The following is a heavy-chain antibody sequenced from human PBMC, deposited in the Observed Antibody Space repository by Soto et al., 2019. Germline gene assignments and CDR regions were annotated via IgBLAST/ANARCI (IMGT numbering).Heavy chain of an antibody. V-gene: IGHV4-61*01. CDR3: ARMRFVEVPYWFDP. J-gene: IGHJ5*02. CDR1: GGFVSSASYF. CDR2: VYYTGTT. D-gene: IGHD2-15*01. Sequence: QVQLQESGPGLVKPSETLSLTCTVSGGFVSSASYFWSWIRQPPGKEMEFIAYVYYTGTTKYSPSLKSRASISLDTSKNQFSLNLSSVTTAETAIYYCARMRFVEVPYWFDPWGQGILVTVS.